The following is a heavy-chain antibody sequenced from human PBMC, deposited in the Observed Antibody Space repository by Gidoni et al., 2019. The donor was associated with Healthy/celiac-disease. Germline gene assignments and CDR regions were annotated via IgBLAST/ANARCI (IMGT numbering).Heavy chain of an antibody. J-gene: IGHJ4*02. D-gene: IGHD6-13*01. V-gene: IGHV3-11*01. Sequence: QVQLVESGGGLVKHGGSRRLSWAASGFTYSDYYMSWIRQAPGKGLEWVSYFSSSGSTIYYADSVTGRFTISRDNAKNSLYLQMNSLRAEDTAVYYCARGRRYGPSSSWIQGADYWGQGTLVTVSS. CDR2: FSSSGSTI. CDR1: GFTYSDYY. CDR3: ARGRRYGPSSSWIQGADY.